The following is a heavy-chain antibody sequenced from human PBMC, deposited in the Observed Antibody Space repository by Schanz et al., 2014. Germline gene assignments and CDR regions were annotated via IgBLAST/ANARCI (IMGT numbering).Heavy chain of an antibody. CDR3: ARDRRNADLDY. CDR2: ISDSGDTA. D-gene: IGHD1-1*01. Sequence: VQLVESGGGVVQPGRSLRLSCVASGITFSSHSFNWVRQAPGKGLEWVSLISDSGDTAYYADSVKGRFTISRDNFKGALYLQMSSLRAEDTALYYCARDRRNADLDYWGQGTLVTVSS. V-gene: IGHV3-23*04. J-gene: IGHJ4*02. CDR1: GITFSSHS.